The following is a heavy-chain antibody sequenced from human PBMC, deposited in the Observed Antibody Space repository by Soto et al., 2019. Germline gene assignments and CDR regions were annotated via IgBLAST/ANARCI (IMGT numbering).Heavy chain of an antibody. CDR3: ARAEMDYGSGSIDAFDI. CDR1: GYTFTGYY. Sequence: ASVKVSCKASGYTFTGYYMHWVRQAPGQGLEWMGWINPNSGGTNYAQKFQGWVTMTRDTSISTAYMELSRLRSDDTAVYYCARAEMDYGSGSIDAFDIWGQGTMVTVSS. CDR2: INPNSGGT. V-gene: IGHV1-2*04. D-gene: IGHD3-10*01. J-gene: IGHJ3*02.